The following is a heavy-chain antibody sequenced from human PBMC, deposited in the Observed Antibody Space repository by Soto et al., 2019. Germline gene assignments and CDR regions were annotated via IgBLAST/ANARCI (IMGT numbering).Heavy chain of an antibody. CDR1: GFTFGDYA. V-gene: IGHV3-49*04. CDR3: TRADPGTVLFDP. CDR2: IRSKAYGGTT. Sequence: EVQLVESGGGLVQPGRSLRLSCTASGFTFGDYAMSWVRQAPGKGLEWVGFIRSKAYGGTTEYAASVNGRFTISRDDSKSIAYLQMNSLKTEDTAVYYCTRADPGTVLFDPWGQGTLVTVSS. D-gene: IGHD3-10*01. J-gene: IGHJ5*02.